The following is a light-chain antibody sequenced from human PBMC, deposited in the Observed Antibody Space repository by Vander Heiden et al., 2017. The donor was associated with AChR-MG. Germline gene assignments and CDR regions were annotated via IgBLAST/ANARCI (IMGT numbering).Light chain of an antibody. J-gene: IGKJ5*01. CDR2: DAS. Sequence: EIVLTQSPATLSLSPGERATLSCRASESISSYLAWYQQKPGQAPRLLIHDASNRATGIPARFSGSGSGTDFTLTISSLEPEDFAVYYCQQHSNWPPITFGQGTRLEIK. CDR3: QQHSNWPPIT. CDR1: ESISSY. V-gene: IGKV3-11*01.